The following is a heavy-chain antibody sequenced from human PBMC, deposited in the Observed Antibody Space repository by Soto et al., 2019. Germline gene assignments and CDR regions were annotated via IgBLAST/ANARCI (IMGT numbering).Heavy chain of an antibody. V-gene: IGHV3-30*03. Sequence: QVQLVESGGGVVQPGRSLRLSCAASGFTFSSYGMHWVRQAPGKGLEWVAVISYDGSNKYYADSVKGRFTISRDNSKNTLYLQMNSLRAEDTAVYYCARFGELFKYGMDVWGQGTTVTVSS. D-gene: IGHD3-10*01. CDR1: GFTFSSYG. CDR2: ISYDGSNK. CDR3: ARFGELFKYGMDV. J-gene: IGHJ6*02.